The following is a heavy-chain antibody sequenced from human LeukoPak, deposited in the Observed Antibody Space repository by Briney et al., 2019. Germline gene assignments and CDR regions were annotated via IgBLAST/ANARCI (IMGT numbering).Heavy chain of an antibody. D-gene: IGHD3-10*01. CDR2: ISYGGSNK. V-gene: IGHV3-30*03. Sequence: PGRSLRLSCAASGFTFSSYGMHWVRQAPGKGLEWVAVISYGGSNKYYADSVKGRFTISRDNSKNTLYLQMNSLRAEDTAVYYCTVRVDYWGQGTLVTVSS. J-gene: IGHJ4*02. CDR1: GFTFSSYG. CDR3: TVRVDY.